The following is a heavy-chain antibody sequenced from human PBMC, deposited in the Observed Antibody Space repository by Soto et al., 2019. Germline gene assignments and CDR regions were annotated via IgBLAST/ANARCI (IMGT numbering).Heavy chain of an antibody. CDR3: ARYKGGYRDGMDV. Sequence: GLLRRTYAASEFTLSSYEMNWVRQAPGKGLEWVSYISSSVTTIYYADSVKGRFTLSRDNAKNSLYLQMNRLRAEDTAVYYWARYKGGYRDGMDVWGQGTTVTVSS. D-gene: IGHD6-25*01. CDR1: EFTLSSYE. J-gene: IGHJ6*02. V-gene: IGHV3-48*03. CDR2: ISSSVTTI.